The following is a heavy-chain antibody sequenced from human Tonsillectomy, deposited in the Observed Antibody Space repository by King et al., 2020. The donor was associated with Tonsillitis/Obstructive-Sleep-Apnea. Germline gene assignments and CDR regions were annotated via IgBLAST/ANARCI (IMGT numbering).Heavy chain of an antibody. J-gene: IGHJ4*02. V-gene: IGHV1-2*02. CDR3: ARGINGSSVTFYY. CDR1: GYTFTGYY. D-gene: IGHD6-6*01. Sequence: VQLVQSGAEVKKPGASVKVSCKASGYTFTGYYMHWVRQAPGQGLEWMGWITPNSGGTNFAQGFQGRVTMTSDTSISTAYMEVNRLTSDDTAVYYCARGINGSSVTFYYWGQGTLVTVSS. CDR2: ITPNSGGT.